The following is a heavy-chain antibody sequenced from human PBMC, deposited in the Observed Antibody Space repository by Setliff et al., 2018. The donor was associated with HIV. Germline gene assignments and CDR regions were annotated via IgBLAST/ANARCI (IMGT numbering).Heavy chain of an antibody. J-gene: IGHJ4*02. CDR1: GGSISSSSSY. CDR3: TRHGAYYEFFAYYYPSYSFDC. V-gene: IGHV4-39*01. D-gene: IGHD3-3*01. Sequence: KPSETLSLTCTVSGGSISSSSSYWGWIRQSPGKGLEWIGSIHYSGSTYYNPSLKSRVTISVDTSKEQSSLRLGSVTAADSAVYYCTRHGAYYEFFAYYYPSYSFDCWGQGTLVTVSS. CDR2: IHYSGST.